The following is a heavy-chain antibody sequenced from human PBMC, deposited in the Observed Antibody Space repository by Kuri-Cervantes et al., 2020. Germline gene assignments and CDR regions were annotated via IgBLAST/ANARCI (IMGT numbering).Heavy chain of an antibody. CDR2: ISYDGSNK. D-gene: IGHD2-21*02. CDR3: AKHDCADDCSYPSFDY. CDR1: GFTFSSYG. V-gene: IGHV3-30*18. Sequence: GGSLRLSCAASGFTFSSYGMHWVRQAPGKGLEWVAVISYDGSNKYYADSVKGRFTISRDNSKNTLYLQMNSLRAEDTAVYYCAKHDCADDCSYPSFDYWGQGTLVTVSS. J-gene: IGHJ4*02.